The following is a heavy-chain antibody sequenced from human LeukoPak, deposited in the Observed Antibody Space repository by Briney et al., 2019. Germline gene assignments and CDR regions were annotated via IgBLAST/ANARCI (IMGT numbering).Heavy chain of an antibody. D-gene: IGHD6-19*01. CDR2: ISGSGGST. V-gene: IGHV3-23*01. CDR1: GFTFSSYA. J-gene: IGHJ5*02. Sequence: GGSLRLSCAASGFTFSSYAMSWVRQAPGKGLEWVSAISGSGGSTYYADSVKGRFTISRDNSKNTLYLQMNSLRAEDTAGYYWAKSRGWWRGGGSNWFDPWGQGTLVTVSS. CDR3: AKSRGWWRGGGSNWFDP.